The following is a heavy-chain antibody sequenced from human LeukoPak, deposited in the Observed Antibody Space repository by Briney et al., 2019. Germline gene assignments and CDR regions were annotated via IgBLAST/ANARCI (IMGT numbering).Heavy chain of an antibody. D-gene: IGHD5-24*01. Sequence: PSETLSLTCTVSGGSISSSSYYWGWIRQPPGKGLEWIGSIYYSGSTYYNPSLKSRVTISVDTSKNQFSLKLSSVTAADTAVCYCARRWLQLIDYWGQGTLVTVSS. CDR3: ARRWLQLIDY. V-gene: IGHV4-39*01. J-gene: IGHJ4*02. CDR1: GGSISSSSYY. CDR2: IYYSGST.